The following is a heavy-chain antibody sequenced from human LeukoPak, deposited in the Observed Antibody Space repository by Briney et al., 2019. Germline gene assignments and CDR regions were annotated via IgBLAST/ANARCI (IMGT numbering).Heavy chain of an antibody. CDR3: ARPRGWYRTAMDY. D-gene: IGHD6-19*01. Sequence: SVTLSCKASGYTFTGYYMHWVRQAPGHGLEWMGWINPNSGGTNYAQKFQGRVTMTRDTSISTAYMELSRLRSDDTAVYYCARPRGWYRTAMDYWGQGTLVTVSS. V-gene: IGHV1-2*02. CDR2: INPNSGGT. J-gene: IGHJ4*02. CDR1: GYTFTGYY.